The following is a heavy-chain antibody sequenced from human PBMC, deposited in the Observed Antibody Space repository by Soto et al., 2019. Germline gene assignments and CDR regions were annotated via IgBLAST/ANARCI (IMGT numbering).Heavy chain of an antibody. CDR3: AKDVIEKITGTTRRSYYYYGMDV. V-gene: IGHV3-30*18. D-gene: IGHD1-20*01. CDR1: GFTFSSYG. J-gene: IGHJ6*02. CDR2: ISYDGSNK. Sequence: GGSLRLSCAASGFTFSSYGMHWVRQAPGKGLEWVAVISYDGSNKYYADSVKGRFTISRDNSKNTLYLQMNSLRAEDTAVYYCAKDVIEKITGTTRRSYYYYGMDVWGQGTTVTVSS.